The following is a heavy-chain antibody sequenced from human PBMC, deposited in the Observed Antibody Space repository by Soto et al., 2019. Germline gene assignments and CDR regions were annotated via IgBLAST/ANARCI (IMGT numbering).Heavy chain of an antibody. CDR2: INHSGST. V-gene: IGHV4-34*01. Sequence: SETLSLTCAVYGGSFSGYYWSWIRQPPGKGLEWIGEINHSGSTYYNPSLKSRVTISVDTSKNQFSLKLSSVTAADTAVYYCARLSITIFGGDKNWFDPWGQGTLVTVSS. D-gene: IGHD3-3*01. CDR3: ARLSITIFGGDKNWFDP. CDR1: GGSFSGYY. J-gene: IGHJ5*02.